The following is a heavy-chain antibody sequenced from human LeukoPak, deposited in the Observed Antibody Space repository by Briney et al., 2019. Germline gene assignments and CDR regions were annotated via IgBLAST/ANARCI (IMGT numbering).Heavy chain of an antibody. D-gene: IGHD6-25*01. CDR3: ARDMDGIAAAGLDY. V-gene: IGHV1-69*04. CDR1: GFAFDHYG. CDR2: IIPILGIA. J-gene: IGHJ4*02. Sequence: GASVKVSCRASGFAFDHYGISWVRQAPGQGLEWMGRIIPILGIANYAQKFQGRVTITADKSTSTAYMELSSLRSEDTAVYYCARDMDGIAAAGLDYWGQGTLVTVSS.